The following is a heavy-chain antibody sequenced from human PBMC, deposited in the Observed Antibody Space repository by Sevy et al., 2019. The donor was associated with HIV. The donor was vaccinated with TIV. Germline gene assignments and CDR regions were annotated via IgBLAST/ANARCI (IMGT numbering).Heavy chain of an antibody. D-gene: IGHD3-22*01. Sequence: ASVKVSCKASGYTFTSYGISWVRQAPGQGLEWMGWISAYNGNTNYTQKLQGRVTMTTDTSTSTAYMELRSLRSDDTAVYYCARGYYYDSSTLKVRYYYYYYGMDVWGQGTMVTVSS. CDR3: ARGYYYDSSTLKVRYYYYYYGMDV. J-gene: IGHJ6*02. V-gene: IGHV1-18*01. CDR1: GYTFTSYG. CDR2: ISAYNGNT.